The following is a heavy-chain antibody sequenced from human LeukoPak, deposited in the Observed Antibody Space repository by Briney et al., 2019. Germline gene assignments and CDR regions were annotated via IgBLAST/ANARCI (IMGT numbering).Heavy chain of an antibody. V-gene: IGHV3-30*04. Sequence: GGSLRLSCAASGFTFNTYAMHWVRQAPGKGLEWVAVISYDGSNKYYADSLKGRFTISRDNSKSTLYLQMNSLRPEDTAVYYCARGVAAAGDYWGQGTLVTVSS. CDR3: ARGVAAAGDY. CDR2: ISYDGSNK. D-gene: IGHD6-13*01. J-gene: IGHJ4*02. CDR1: GFTFNTYA.